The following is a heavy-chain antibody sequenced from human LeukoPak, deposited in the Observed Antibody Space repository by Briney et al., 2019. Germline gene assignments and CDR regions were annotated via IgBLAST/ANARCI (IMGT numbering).Heavy chain of an antibody. CDR2: IYYSGGT. D-gene: IGHD4/OR15-4a*01. J-gene: IGHJ4*02. CDR3: ARARRPFMVDC. CDR1: GESISSHY. V-gene: IGHV4-59*11. Sequence: SETLSLTCTVSGESISSHYWSWIRQPPGKGLEWIGYIYYSGGTNYNPSLKSRVTISVDTSKNQFSLKLSSATAADAAVYYCARARRPFMVDCWGQGTLVTVSS.